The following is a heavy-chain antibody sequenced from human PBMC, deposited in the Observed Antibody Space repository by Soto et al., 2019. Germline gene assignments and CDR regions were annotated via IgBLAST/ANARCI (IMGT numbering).Heavy chain of an antibody. D-gene: IGHD4-17*01. J-gene: IGHJ4*02. CDR1: NGSINTSFW. CDR2: IYHHGST. Sequence: QVQLQESGPGLVKPSETLSLTCAVSNGSINTSFWWSWVRQSPGKALEWIGEIYHHGSTNYNPSRESRVTVSIDKSKNQFSLKLYSVTTADTAIYYCARRFSVTTMRGFFDSWGQGSLVTVSS. CDR3: ARRFSVTTMRGFFDS. V-gene: IGHV4-4*02.